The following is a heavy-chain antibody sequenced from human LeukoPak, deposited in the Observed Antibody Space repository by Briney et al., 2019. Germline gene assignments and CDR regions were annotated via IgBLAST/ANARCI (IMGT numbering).Heavy chain of an antibody. D-gene: IGHD4-23*01. CDR3: AGDWNGGNWGNWFDP. Sequence: ASVKVSCKASGYTFTSYYMHWVRQAPGQGLEWMGIINPSGGSTSYAQKFQGRVTMTRDTCTSTVYMELSSLRSEDTAVYYCAGDWNGGNWGNWFDPWGQGTLVTVSS. V-gene: IGHV1-46*01. J-gene: IGHJ5*02. CDR1: GYTFTSYY. CDR2: INPSGGST.